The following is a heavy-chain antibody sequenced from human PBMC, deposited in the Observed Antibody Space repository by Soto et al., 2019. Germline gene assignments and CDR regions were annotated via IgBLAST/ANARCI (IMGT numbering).Heavy chain of an antibody. CDR1: GFSLRSNGVA. Sequence: SGPTLVNRTQTLTLTCTFSGFSLRSNGVAVGWIRQPPGKALEWLALIYWNDDKPYIPSLKSRLTLTKDTSNNQVVLTMTNMDPVDTATYYWAHKRCGTTSCYRGWFDPWGQ. CDR2: IYWNDDK. CDR3: AHKRCGTTSCYRGWFDP. V-gene: IGHV2-5*01. D-gene: IGHD2-2*01. J-gene: IGHJ5*02.